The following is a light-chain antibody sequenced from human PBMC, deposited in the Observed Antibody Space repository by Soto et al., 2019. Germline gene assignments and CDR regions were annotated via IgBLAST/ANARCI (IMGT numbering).Light chain of an antibody. J-gene: IGKJ4*01. Sequence: DIQMTQSPSSLSASVGDRVTITCRASQAISNYLAWYQQKPGKVPTLLIYAASTLQSGVPSRFSGSGSGSDFTITISRLQHEDAATYYCQKVNAVPTFGGGTKVEI. CDR3: QKVNAVPT. CDR1: QAISNY. V-gene: IGKV1-27*01. CDR2: AAS.